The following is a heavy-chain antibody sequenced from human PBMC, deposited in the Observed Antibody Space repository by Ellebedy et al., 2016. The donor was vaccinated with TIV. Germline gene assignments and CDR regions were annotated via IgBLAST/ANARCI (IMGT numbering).Heavy chain of an antibody. CDR3: ARDQEKSSGWYGRAAY. Sequence: GESLKISCAASGFPFNSYAMHSVRPAPGKGLEWVAVISYDGSSKYYADSVKGRFTISRDNSMTTLYLEMNSLRAEGTAVYYCARDQEKSSGWYGRAAYWGQGTLVTVSS. CDR2: ISYDGSSK. J-gene: IGHJ4*02. V-gene: IGHV3-30-3*01. CDR1: GFPFNSYA. D-gene: IGHD6-19*01.